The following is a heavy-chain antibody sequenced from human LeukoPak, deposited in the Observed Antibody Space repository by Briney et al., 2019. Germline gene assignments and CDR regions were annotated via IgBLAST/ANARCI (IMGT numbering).Heavy chain of an antibody. CDR2: ISSSSSYI. Sequence: PGGSLRLSCAASGFTFSSYSMNWVRQAPGKGLEWVSSISSSSSYICYADSVKGRFTISRDNAKNSLYLQMNSLRAEDTAVYYCASSKVAGTFDYWGQGTLVTVSS. CDR1: GFTFSSYS. J-gene: IGHJ4*02. D-gene: IGHD6-19*01. V-gene: IGHV3-21*01. CDR3: ASSKVAGTFDY.